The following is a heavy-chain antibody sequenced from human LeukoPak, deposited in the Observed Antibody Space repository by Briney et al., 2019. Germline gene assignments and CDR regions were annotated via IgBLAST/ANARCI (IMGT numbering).Heavy chain of an antibody. D-gene: IGHD3-10*01. CDR2: ISSSSSYI. J-gene: IGHJ4*02. CDR1: GFTFSSYS. CDR3: ASFVGGSGSRDY. V-gene: IGHV3-21*01. Sequence: GGSLTLCCAASGFTFSSYSMNWVRQAPGKGLEWVSSISSSSSYIYYADSVKGRFTISRDNAKNSLYLQMNSLRAEDTAVYYCASFVGGSGSRDYWGQGTLVTVSS.